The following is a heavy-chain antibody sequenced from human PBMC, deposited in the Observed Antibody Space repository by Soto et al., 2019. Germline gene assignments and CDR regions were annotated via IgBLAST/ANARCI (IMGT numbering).Heavy chain of an antibody. CDR2: IYYSGST. Sequence: PSETLSLTCTVSGGSISSSSYYWGRIRQPPGKGLEWIGSIYYSGSTYYNPSLKSRVTISVDTSKNQFSLKLSSVTAADTAVYYCARLLGVYYYDSSGYYFDYWGQGTLVTVSS. CDR1: GGSISSSSYY. V-gene: IGHV4-39*01. J-gene: IGHJ4*02. D-gene: IGHD3-22*01. CDR3: ARLLGVYYYDSSGYYFDY.